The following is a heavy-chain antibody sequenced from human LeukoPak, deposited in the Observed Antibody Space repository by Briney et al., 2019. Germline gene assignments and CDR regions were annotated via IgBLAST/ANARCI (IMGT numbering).Heavy chain of an antibody. CDR3: AKHLRRRFFSKTLGFDP. V-gene: IGHV4-34*01. J-gene: IGHJ5*02. CDR2: INHSGST. D-gene: IGHD3-3*01. Sequence: SSETLSLTCAVYGGSFSGYYWSWIRQPPGKGLEWIGEINHSGSTNYNPSLKSRVTISLDTSKNQFSLKLRSVTAADTAVYYCAKHLRRRFFSKTLGFDPWGQGTLVTVSS. CDR1: GGSFSGYY.